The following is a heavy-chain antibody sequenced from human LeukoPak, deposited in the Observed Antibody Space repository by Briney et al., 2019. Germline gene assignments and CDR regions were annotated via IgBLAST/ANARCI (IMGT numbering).Heavy chain of an antibody. CDR1: GYTFPRHA. Sequence: EASVKVSCKASGYTFPRHAMHWVRQAPGQGLEWMGWINTNTGNPTYAQGFTGRFVFSLDTSVSTAYLQISGLKAEDTAVYYCAREVFGYYDSSGYYYYYYGMDVWGQGTTVTVSS. CDR3: AREVFGYYDSSGYYYYYYGMDV. D-gene: IGHD3-22*01. J-gene: IGHJ6*02. CDR2: INTNTGNP. V-gene: IGHV7-4-1*02.